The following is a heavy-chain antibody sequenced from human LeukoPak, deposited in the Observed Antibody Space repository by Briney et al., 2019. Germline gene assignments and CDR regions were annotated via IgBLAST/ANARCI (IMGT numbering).Heavy chain of an antibody. CDR1: GITLSNYG. Sequence: PGGSLRLSCAVSGITLSNYGMSWVRQAPGKGLEWVAGISDSGGSTNHADSVKGRFTISRDNPKNTLYLQMNSLRAEDTAVYFCAKRGVVIRVILVGFHKEAYYFDSWGQGALVTVSS. J-gene: IGHJ4*02. CDR2: ISDSGGST. CDR3: AKRGVVIRVILVGFHKEAYYFDS. D-gene: IGHD3-22*01. V-gene: IGHV3-23*01.